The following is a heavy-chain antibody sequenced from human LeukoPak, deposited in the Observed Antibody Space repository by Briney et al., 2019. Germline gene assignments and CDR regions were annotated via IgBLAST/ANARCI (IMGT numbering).Heavy chain of an antibody. J-gene: IGHJ2*01. Sequence: GGSLRLSCAASGFTFSSYWMSWVRQAPGKGLEWVADIQENGGEKYYIDSVKGRFTISRDNAKNSLYLQMNSLRVEDTAVYYCARDRRYGSGNYFHYWCFDPWGRGTQVTVSS. D-gene: IGHD3-10*01. CDR3: ARDRRYGSGNYFHYWCFDP. V-gene: IGHV3-7*04. CDR1: GFTFSSYW. CDR2: IQENGGEK.